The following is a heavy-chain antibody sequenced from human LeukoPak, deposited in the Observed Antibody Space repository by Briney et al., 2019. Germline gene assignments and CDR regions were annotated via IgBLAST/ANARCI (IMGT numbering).Heavy chain of an antibody. Sequence: GGSLRLSCAASGFTFSSYSMNWVRQAPGKGLEWVSSISSSSSYIYYADSVKGRFTISRDNAKNSLYLQMNSLRAEDTAVYYCARVAAAGIVGAFDIWGQGTMVTVSS. CDR3: ARVAAAGIVGAFDI. J-gene: IGHJ3*02. D-gene: IGHD6-13*01. V-gene: IGHV3-21*01. CDR2: ISSSSSYI. CDR1: GFTFSSYS.